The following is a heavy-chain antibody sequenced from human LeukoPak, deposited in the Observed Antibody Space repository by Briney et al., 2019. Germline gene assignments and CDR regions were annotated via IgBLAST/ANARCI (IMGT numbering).Heavy chain of an antibody. D-gene: IGHD3-22*01. CDR3: TRATVHYDSSGYFEGLFAFDI. Sequence: PGGSLRPSCAASGFTFNNNWMTWVRQAPGKGPEWVANIKEDGSEKFYVDSVKGRFTISRDNAKNSLYLQMTSLRAEDTAVYYCTRATVHYDSSGYFEGLFAFDIGGQGTMVTVSS. J-gene: IGHJ3*02. V-gene: IGHV3-7*01. CDR1: GFTFNNNW. CDR2: IKEDGSEK.